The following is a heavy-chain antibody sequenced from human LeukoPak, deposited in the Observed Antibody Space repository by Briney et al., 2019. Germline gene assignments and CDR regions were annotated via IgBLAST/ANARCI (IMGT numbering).Heavy chain of an antibody. V-gene: IGHV1-8*01. CDR3: ARVLGYCSSTSCYEDLNWLDP. CDR2: MSPNSGNT. D-gene: IGHD2-2*01. Sequence: GASVKVSCKASGYTFTSYDINWVRQAPGQGLEWKGWMSPNSGNTGYAQKFQGRVTMTRNTSISTAYMELSSLRSEDTAVYYCARVLGYCSSTSCYEDLNWLDPWGQGTLVTVYS. CDR1: GYTFTSYD. J-gene: IGHJ5*02.